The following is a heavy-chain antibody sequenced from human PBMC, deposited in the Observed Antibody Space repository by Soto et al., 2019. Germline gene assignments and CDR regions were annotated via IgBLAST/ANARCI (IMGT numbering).Heavy chain of an antibody. J-gene: IGHJ4*02. D-gene: IGHD2-15*01. CDR1: GYNFTNYW. Sequence: PGESLKISCKGSGYNFTNYWIGWVRQMPGKGLEWMGIIYPGDSNTRNSPSFQGQVTISADKSITTAYLQWSSLKASDTAMYYCAKSGSRIWTRGYFDSWGQGTLVTVSS. CDR2: IYPGDSNT. CDR3: AKSGSRIWTRGYFDS. V-gene: IGHV5-51*01.